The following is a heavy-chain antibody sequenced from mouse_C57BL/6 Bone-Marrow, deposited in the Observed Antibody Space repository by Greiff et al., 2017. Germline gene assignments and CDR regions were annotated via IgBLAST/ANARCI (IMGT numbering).Heavy chain of an antibody. V-gene: IGHV5-6*01. CDR3: AGPFAY. J-gene: IGHJ3*01. CDR2: ISSGGSYT. Sequence: EVKLVESGGDLVKPGGSLKLSCAASGFTFSSYGMSWVRQTPDKRLEWVATISSGGSYTYYPDSVKGRFTISRDNAKNTLYLQMSSLKSEDTAMYYCAGPFAYWGQGTLLTVSA. CDR1: GFTFSSYG.